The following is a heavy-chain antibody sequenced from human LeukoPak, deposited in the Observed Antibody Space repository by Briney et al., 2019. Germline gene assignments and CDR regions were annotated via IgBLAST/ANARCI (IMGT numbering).Heavy chain of an antibody. CDR1: GYTFAGYY. J-gene: IGHJ4*02. V-gene: IGHV1-2*02. CDR3: ARELDYYDSSGYSDY. Sequence: ASVKVSCKASGYTFAGYYMHWVRQAPGQGLEWVGWINPNSGGTNYAQKFQGRVTMTRDTSISTAYMELSRLRSDDTAGYYCARELDYYDSSGYSDYWGQGTLVTVSS. CDR2: INPNSGGT. D-gene: IGHD3-22*01.